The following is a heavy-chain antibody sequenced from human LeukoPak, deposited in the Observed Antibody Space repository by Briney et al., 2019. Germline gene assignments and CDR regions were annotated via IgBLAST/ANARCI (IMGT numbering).Heavy chain of an antibody. J-gene: IGHJ5*02. CDR3: ARRVVRENWFDP. Sequence: SETLSLTCTVSGGSISSSSYYCGWIRQPPGKGLEWIGSIYYSGSTYYNPSLKSRVTISVDTSKNQFSLKLSSVTAADTAVYYCARRVVRENWFDPWGQGTLVTVSS. V-gene: IGHV4-39*01. CDR2: IYYSGST. D-gene: IGHD3-10*01. CDR1: GGSISSSSYY.